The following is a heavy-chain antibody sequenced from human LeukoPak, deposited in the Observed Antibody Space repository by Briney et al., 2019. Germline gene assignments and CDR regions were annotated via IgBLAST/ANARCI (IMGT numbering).Heavy chain of an antibody. CDR2: IYYSGST. Sequence: SETLSLTCTVSGGSISSSSYYWGWIRQPPGKGLEWIGSIYYSGSTYYNPSLKSRVTISVDTSKNQFSLKLSSVTAADTAVYYCARGVRSSSRFPPSYYFDYWGQGTLVTVSS. CDR3: ARGVRSSSRFPPSYYFDY. CDR1: GGSISSSSYY. D-gene: IGHD6-13*01. J-gene: IGHJ4*02. V-gene: IGHV4-39*07.